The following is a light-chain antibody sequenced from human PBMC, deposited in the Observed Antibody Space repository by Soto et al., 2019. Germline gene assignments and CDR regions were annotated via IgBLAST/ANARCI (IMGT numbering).Light chain of an antibody. CDR1: QSISSY. CDR3: QKSYSTPIT. J-gene: IGKJ5*01. Sequence: DIQLTPSPSSLSASVGDRVTITCRASQSISSYLNWYQQKPGKAPKLLIYAASSLQSGVPSRFSGSGSGTDFTLTISSLQPEDFATYYCQKSYSTPITFGQGTRLEI. CDR2: AAS. V-gene: IGKV1-39*01.